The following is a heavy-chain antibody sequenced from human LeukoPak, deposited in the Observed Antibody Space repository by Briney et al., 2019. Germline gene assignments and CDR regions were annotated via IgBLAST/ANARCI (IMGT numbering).Heavy chain of an antibody. D-gene: IGHD6-19*01. J-gene: IGHJ4*02. CDR1: GFTLSSYW. CDR2: IKQDGSEK. V-gene: IGHV3-7*01. Sequence: GESLRHPCAASGFTLSSYWMSWVRHAPGKGREWVAKIKQDGSEKYYVESVQGRFTISRDNANNSLYLQMNSLRTEDTAVYYCARGYSSGWSTYFDYWGQGTLVTVSS. CDR3: ARGYSSGWSTYFDY.